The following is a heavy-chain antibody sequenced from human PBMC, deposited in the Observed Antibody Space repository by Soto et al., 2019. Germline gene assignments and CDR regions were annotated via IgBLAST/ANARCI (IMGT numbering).Heavy chain of an antibody. CDR3: ARAGSYTVTTLGYYYYGMDV. V-gene: IGHV1-69*13. CDR2: IIPIFGTA. J-gene: IGHJ6*02. CDR1: GGTFSIYA. Sequence: SVKVSCKASGGTFSIYAISWVRQAPGQGLEWMGGIIPIFGTANYAQKFQGRVTITADESTSTAYMELSSLRSEDTAVYYCARAGSYTVTTLGYYYYGMDVWGQGTTVTVSS. D-gene: IGHD4-4*01.